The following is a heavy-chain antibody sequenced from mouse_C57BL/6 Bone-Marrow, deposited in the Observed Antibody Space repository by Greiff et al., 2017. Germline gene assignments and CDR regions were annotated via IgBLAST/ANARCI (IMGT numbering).Heavy chain of an antibody. CDR3: ARYYDYDKAWFAY. J-gene: IGHJ3*01. V-gene: IGHV5-17*01. Sequence: EVKLMESGGGLVKPGGSLKLSCAASGFTFSDYGMHWVRQAPEKGLEWVAYISSGSSTIYYADTVKGRFTISRDNAKNTLFLQMTSLRSEDTAMYYCARYYDYDKAWFAYWGQGTLVTVSA. CDR1: GFTFSDYG. CDR2: ISSGSSTI. D-gene: IGHD2-4*01.